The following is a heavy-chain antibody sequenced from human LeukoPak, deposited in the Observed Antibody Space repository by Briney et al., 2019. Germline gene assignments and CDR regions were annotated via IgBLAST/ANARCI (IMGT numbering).Heavy chain of an antibody. J-gene: IGHJ6*02. CDR3: AKDRTALAADGINYHYYYYGVDV. CDR2: IYNSGST. Sequence: GGSLRLSCAASGFTVSSNYMSWVRQAPGKGLEWVSVIYNSGSTYYADSVKGRFTISRDNSKKTVSLQANSLRAEDTAVYYCAKDRTALAADGINYHYYYYGVDVWGQGTTVTVSS. V-gene: IGHV3-53*05. CDR1: GFTVSSNY. D-gene: IGHD6-25*01.